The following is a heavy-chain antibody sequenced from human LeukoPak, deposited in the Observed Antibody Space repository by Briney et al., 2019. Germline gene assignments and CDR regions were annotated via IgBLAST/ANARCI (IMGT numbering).Heavy chain of an antibody. Sequence: PSETLSLTCTVSGGSFRSRNHYWGWLRQPPGKGLEGIGYIYYSGSTNYDPSLKSRVTISVDTSKNQFSLKLSSVTAADTAVYYCARFSGDSSGYYHQRPDGAFDIWGQGTMVTVSS. J-gene: IGHJ3*02. CDR3: ARFSGDSSGYYHQRPDGAFDI. V-gene: IGHV4-61*01. CDR1: GGSFRSRNHY. D-gene: IGHD3-22*01. CDR2: IYYSGST.